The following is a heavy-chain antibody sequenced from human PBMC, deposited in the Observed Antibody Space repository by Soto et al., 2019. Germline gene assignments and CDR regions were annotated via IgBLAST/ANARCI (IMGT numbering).Heavy chain of an antibody. CDR3: AKDGERLYYYYGMDV. CDR1: GFTFSSYG. V-gene: IGHV3-30*18. CDR2: ISYDGSNK. J-gene: IGHJ6*02. Sequence: VQLVESGGGVVQPGRSLRLSCAASGFTFSSYGMHWVRQAPGKGLEWVAVISYDGSNKYYADSVKGRFTISRDNSKNTLYLQMNSLRAEDTAVYYCAKDGERLYYYYGMDVWGQGPTVTVSS. D-gene: IGHD3-10*01.